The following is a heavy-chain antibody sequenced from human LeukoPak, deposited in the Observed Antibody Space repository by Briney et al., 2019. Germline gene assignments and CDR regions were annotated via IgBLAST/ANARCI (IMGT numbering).Heavy chain of an antibody. CDR2: ISGSGGST. J-gene: IGHJ5*02. V-gene: IGHV3-23*01. D-gene: IGHD3-22*01. CDR1: GFTFSSYA. Sequence: GGSLRLSCAASGFTFSSYAMSWVRQAPGKGLEWVSAISGSGGSTYYADSVKGRFTISRDNSKYTLYLQMNSLRAEDTAVYYCAKEFGAGYDSSGYYLGVFDPWGQGTLVTVSS. CDR3: AKEFGAGYDSSGYYLGVFDP.